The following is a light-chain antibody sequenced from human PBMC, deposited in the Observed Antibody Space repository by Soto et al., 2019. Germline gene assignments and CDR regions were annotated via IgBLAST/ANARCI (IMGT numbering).Light chain of an antibody. CDR1: SSDFGGYNY. Sequence: QSALTQPASVSGSPGQSLDIYCTGTSSDFGGYNYVSWYQHHPGKAPKLMIYDVSNRPSGVSNRFSGSKSGNTASLTISGLQAEDEADYYCSSYTSSSTYVFGTGTKLTVL. V-gene: IGLV2-14*03. CDR3: SSYTSSSTYV. CDR2: DVS. J-gene: IGLJ1*01.